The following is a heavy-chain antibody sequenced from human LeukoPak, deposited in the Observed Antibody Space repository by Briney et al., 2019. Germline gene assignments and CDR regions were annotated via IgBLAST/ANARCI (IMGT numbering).Heavy chain of an antibody. D-gene: IGHD6-13*01. V-gene: IGHV4-61*02. CDR1: GGSISSGSYY. J-gene: IGHJ4*02. CDR3: AREERVAAAGTGDY. Sequence: SQTLSLTCTVSGGSISSGSYYWSWIRQPAGKGLEWIGRIYTSGSTNYNPSLKSRVTISVDTSKNQFSLKLSSVTAADTAVYYCAREERVAAAGTGDYWGQGTLVTVSS. CDR2: IYTSGST.